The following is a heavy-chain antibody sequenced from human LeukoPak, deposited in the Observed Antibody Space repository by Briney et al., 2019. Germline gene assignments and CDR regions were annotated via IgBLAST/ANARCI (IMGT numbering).Heavy chain of an antibody. CDR2: IYYSRST. Sequence: PSETLSLTCTVSGGSISSGSYYWSWIRQPPGKGLEWIGYIYYSRSTNYNPSLKSRVTISVDTSKNQFSLKLSSVTAADTAVYYCAREESMVRGTSWFDPWGQGTLVTVSP. V-gene: IGHV4-61*01. CDR3: AREESMVRGTSWFDP. D-gene: IGHD3-10*01. J-gene: IGHJ5*02. CDR1: GGSISSGSYY.